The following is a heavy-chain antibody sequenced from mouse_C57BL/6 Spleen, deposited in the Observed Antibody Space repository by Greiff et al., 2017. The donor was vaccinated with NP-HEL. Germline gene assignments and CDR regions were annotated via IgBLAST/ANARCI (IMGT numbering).Heavy chain of an antibody. D-gene: IGHD2-4*01. Sequence: EVQRVESGGGLVKPGGSLKLSCAASGFTFSDYGMHWVRQAPEKGLEWVAYISSGSSTIYYADTVKGRFTFSRDNAKNTLFLQMTSLRSEDTAMYYCARMITSYFDYWGQGTTLTVSS. J-gene: IGHJ2*01. CDR3: ARMITSYFDY. CDR2: ISSGSSTI. V-gene: IGHV5-17*01. CDR1: GFTFSDYG.